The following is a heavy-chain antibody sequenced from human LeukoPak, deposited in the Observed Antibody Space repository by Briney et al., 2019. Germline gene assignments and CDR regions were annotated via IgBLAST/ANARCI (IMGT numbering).Heavy chain of an antibody. D-gene: IGHD3-22*01. V-gene: IGHV3-23*01. J-gene: IGHJ5*02. Sequence: GGSLRLSCAASGFTFSSYGMSWVRQAPGKGLGWVSIISGTAFSTYYADSVKGRFTISRDNSKNTLYLQMNSLRDEDTAVYYCAKAASWDYYDSSGYYYVAPSLQLDHWGQGTLVTVSS. CDR2: ISGTAFST. CDR1: GFTFSSYG. CDR3: AKAASWDYYDSSGYYYVAPSLQLDH.